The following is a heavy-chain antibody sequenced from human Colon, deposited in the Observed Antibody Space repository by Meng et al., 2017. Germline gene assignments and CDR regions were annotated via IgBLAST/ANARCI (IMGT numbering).Heavy chain of an antibody. CDR3: AGGPWELDY. D-gene: IGHD1-26*01. J-gene: IGHJ4*02. CDR1: GGSVSSGSHY. V-gene: IGHV4-61*01. Sequence: QVQLQASGPGLVKPSGTLSLTCAVSGGSVSSGSHYWSWIRQPPGKGLEWIGYIDYSRSINYYPSLKSRVTMSVDTSKNQFSLNLSSVTAADTAVYYCAGGPWELDYWGQGTLVTVAS. CDR2: IDYSRSI.